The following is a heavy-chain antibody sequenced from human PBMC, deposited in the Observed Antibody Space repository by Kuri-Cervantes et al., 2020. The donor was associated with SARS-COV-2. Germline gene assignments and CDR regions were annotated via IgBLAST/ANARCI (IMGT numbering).Heavy chain of an antibody. Sequence: FDTYGKFWVRQAQGKGLEWVAAILHDGSNSYYSESVKGRFTISRDNSKNTLYLQMNTLIVEDTAVYYCARYAQVYSNSNAPLYNSYDPRCHGPLVTVSS. CDR2: ILHDGSNS. CDR1: FDTYG. V-gene: IGHV3-33*07. CDR3: ARYAQVYSNSNAPLYNSYDP. J-gene: IGHJ5*02. D-gene: IGHD2/OR15-2a*01.